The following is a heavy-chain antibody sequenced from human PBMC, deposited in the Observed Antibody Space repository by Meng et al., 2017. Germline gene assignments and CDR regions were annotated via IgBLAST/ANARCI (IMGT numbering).Heavy chain of an antibody. CDR3: ARDRCGGYCSSTSCYGSWYLCYYYGMDV. V-gene: IGHV3-74*03. J-gene: IGHJ6*02. D-gene: IGHD2-2*01. CDR2: INTDASST. CDR1: GFTFSSYN. Sequence: GESLKISCAASGFTFSSYNMHWVRQTPGEGLVWVSRINTDASSTTYADSVKGRFTISRDDAKNTVYLQMNSLRAEDTAVYYCARDRCGGYCSSTSCYGSWYLCYYYGMDVWGQGTTVTVSS.